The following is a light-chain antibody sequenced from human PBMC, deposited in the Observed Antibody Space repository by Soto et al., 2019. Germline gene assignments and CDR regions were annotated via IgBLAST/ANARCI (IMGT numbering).Light chain of an antibody. V-gene: IGKV3-20*01. CDR1: QSVSNNY. CDR2: GAS. CDR3: QQYGSSGT. J-gene: IGKJ1*01. Sequence: EIVLTQSPGTLSLSPGERATLSCRASQSVSNNYLAWYQQKPGQAPRLLIYGASNRATGIPERFSGSGSGTEFTLTISRLEPEDFAVYYCQQYGSSGTFGQGTKVDIX.